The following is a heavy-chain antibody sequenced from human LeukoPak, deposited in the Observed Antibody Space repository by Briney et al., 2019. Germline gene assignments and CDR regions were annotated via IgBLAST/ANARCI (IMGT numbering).Heavy chain of an antibody. V-gene: IGHV3-30*02. CDR2: IQYDESSK. Sequence: GGSLRLSCVASGITFSGSGMHWVRQAPGKGLEWVAFIQYDESSKYYADSVKGRFTISRDNSKNTVYRQMYSLRGEDTAAYYCAREGGRVVIGTFDHWGQGTLVTVSS. J-gene: IGHJ4*02. CDR1: GITFSGSG. D-gene: IGHD1/OR15-1a*01. CDR3: AREGGRVVIGTFDH.